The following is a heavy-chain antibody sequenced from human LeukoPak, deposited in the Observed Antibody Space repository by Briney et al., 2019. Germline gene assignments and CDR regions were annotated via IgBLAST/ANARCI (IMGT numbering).Heavy chain of an antibody. D-gene: IGHD5-18*01. CDR3: ASGSGYSYGLPFDY. Sequence: PGGSLRLSCKGSGYSFTSYWIGWVRQMPGKGLGWMGIIYPGDSDTRYSPSFQGQVTISADKSISTAYLQWSSLRASDTAMYYCASGSGYSYGLPFDYWGQGTLVTVSS. CDR1: GYSFTSYW. J-gene: IGHJ4*02. CDR2: IYPGDSDT. V-gene: IGHV5-51*01.